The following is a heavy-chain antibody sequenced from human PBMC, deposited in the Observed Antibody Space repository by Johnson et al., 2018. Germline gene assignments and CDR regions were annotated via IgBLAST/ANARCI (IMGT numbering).Heavy chain of an antibody. Sequence: VQLVESGGGLVKPGGSLRLSCAASGFTFSSYSMNWVRQAPGKGLEWVSSISSSSRYIYYADSVKGRFTISRDNARNSLYLQMNSLRAADTAVYYCARGDFVVVPAAPPYYYFGMEVWGQGTTVTVSS. V-gene: IGHV3-21*01. CDR1: GFTFSSYS. CDR3: ARGDFVVVPAAPPYYYFGMEV. J-gene: IGHJ6*02. CDR2: ISSSSRYI. D-gene: IGHD2-2*01.